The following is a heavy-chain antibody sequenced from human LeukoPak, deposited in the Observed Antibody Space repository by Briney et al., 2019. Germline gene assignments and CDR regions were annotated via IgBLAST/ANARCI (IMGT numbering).Heavy chain of an antibody. CDR1: GFTFSGYA. CDR2: ISSSGSTI. CDR3: AELGITMIGGV. V-gene: IGHV3-48*03. Sequence: GGSLRLSCAASGFTFSGYAMSWVRQAPGKGLEWVSYISSSGSTIYYADSVKGRFTISRDNAKNSLYLQTNSLRAEDTAVYYCAELGITMIGGVWGKGTTVTISS. D-gene: IGHD3-10*02. J-gene: IGHJ6*04.